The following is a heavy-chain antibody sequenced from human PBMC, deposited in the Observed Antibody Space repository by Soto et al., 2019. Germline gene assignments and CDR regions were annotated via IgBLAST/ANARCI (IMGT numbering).Heavy chain of an antibody. V-gene: IGHV4-31*11. CDR1: GCAFSVYC. CDR2: IYYSGSS. J-gene: IGHJ4*02. Sequence: SEPLSLTCAVYGCAFSVYCCSWIRQHPGKGLEWIGYIYYSGSSYYNPALESRGTISVGTSKNKFSLKLSSVTAADTAVYYCARLITIFGVAPPGWFDYWGQGTLVTVSS. CDR3: ARLITIFGVAPPGWFDY. D-gene: IGHD3-3*01.